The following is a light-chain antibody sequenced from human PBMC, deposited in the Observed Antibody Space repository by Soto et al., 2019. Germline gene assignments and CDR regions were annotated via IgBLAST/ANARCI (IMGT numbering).Light chain of an antibody. J-gene: IGLJ1*01. CDR3: NSYTSSSTYV. CDR1: SSDVGGFNY. Sequence: QSVLTQPASVSGSPGKSITISCPGTSSDVGGFNYVSWYQQHPGKAPKLMIYDVSNRPSGVSNRFSGSKSGNTASLTISGLQAEDEADYYCNSYTSSSTYVFGTGTKVTVL. CDR2: DVS. V-gene: IGLV2-14*01.